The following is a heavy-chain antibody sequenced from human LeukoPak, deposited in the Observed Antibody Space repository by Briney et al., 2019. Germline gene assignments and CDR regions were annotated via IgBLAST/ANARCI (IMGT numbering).Heavy chain of an antibody. CDR3: ARVIGMIVVVEFDY. CDR1: GFTFSSYS. D-gene: IGHD3-22*01. V-gene: IGHV3-21*01. CDR2: ISSSSSYI. Sequence: SPGGSLRLSCAASGFTFSSYSMNWVRQAPGKGLEWVSSISSSSSYIYYADSVKGRFTITRDNAKNSLYLQMNSLRAEDTAVYYCARVIGMIVVVEFDYWGQGTLVTVSS. J-gene: IGHJ4*02.